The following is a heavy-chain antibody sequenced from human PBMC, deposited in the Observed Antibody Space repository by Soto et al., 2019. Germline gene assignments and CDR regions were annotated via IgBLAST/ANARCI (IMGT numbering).Heavy chain of an antibody. Sequence: SETLSHTFAVSGYSLSRSNGWGWIRQPPGKGLEWIGYIYYSGTTYYNPSLKSRVTMSVDTSKNQFSLKLTSVTAVDTAVYYCARREIQGPIDYWGQGTRVT. J-gene: IGHJ4*02. CDR1: GYSLSRSNG. D-gene: IGHD1-26*01. CDR2: IYYSGTT. CDR3: ARREIQGPIDY. V-gene: IGHV4-28*01.